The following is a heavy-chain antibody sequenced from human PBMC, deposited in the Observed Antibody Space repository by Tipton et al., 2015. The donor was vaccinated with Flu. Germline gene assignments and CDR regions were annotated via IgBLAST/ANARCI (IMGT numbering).Heavy chain of an antibody. Sequence: TLSLTCTFSGGSISSSSYYWSWIRQHPGKGLEWIGYIYYSGSTYYNPSLKSRVTISVDTSKNQFSLKLSSVTAADTAVYYCARLRVSEGLIDYWGQGTLVTVSS. J-gene: IGHJ4*02. CDR3: ARLRVSEGLIDY. CDR1: GGSISSSSYY. CDR2: IYYSGST. V-gene: IGHV4-31*03. D-gene: IGHD3/OR15-3a*01.